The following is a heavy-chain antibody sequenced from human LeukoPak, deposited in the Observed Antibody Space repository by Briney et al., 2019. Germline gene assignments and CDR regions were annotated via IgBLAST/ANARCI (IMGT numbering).Heavy chain of an antibody. CDR1: GFTFSSYW. J-gene: IGHJ4*02. CDR2: IKQDGSEK. D-gene: IGHD3-10*01. V-gene: IGHV3-7*01. CDR3: ARALGSGSSYYFDY. Sequence: GGSLRLSCAASGFTFSSYWMSWVRQAPGKGLEWMANIKQDGSEKYYVDSVKGRFTISRDNAKNSLYLQMNSLRAEDTAVYYCARALGSGSSYYFDYWGQGTLVTVSS.